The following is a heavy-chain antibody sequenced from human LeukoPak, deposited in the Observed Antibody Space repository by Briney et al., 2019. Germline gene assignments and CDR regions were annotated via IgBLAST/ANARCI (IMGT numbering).Heavy chain of an antibody. CDR1: GGSFSAYY. CDR2: INHSGST. J-gene: IGHJ4*02. D-gene: IGHD3-22*01. CDR3: ARTQRDSDTSGYYYV. Sequence: PSETLSLTCAVYGGSFSAYYWSWIRQPPGKELEWIGEINHSGSTNYNPSLNSRVTISVDLSKNQFSLKLSSVTAADTAVYYCARTQRDSDTSGYYYVWGQGTLVTVSS. V-gene: IGHV4-34*01.